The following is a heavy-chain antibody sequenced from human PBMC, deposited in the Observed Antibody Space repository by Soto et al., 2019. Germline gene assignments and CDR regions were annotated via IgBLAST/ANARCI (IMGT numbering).Heavy chain of an antibody. CDR3: ARDFSGTYQGYLDY. CDR1: GYDFTSLG. D-gene: IGHD1-26*01. Sequence: GASVKVSCKASGYDFTSLGITWVRLAPGQGPEWLGWISGYNGHTNYEQKFQGRISMTTDTSTSTAYMELRSLRSDDTAVYSCARDFSGTYQGYLDYWGQGTLVTVSS. CDR2: ISGYNGHT. V-gene: IGHV1-18*04. J-gene: IGHJ4*02.